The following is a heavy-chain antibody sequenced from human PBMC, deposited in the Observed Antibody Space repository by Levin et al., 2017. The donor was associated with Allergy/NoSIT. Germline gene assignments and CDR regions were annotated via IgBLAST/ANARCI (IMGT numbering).Heavy chain of an antibody. J-gene: IGHJ4*02. CDR1: GYTFTSFG. D-gene: IGHD3/OR15-3a*01. V-gene: IGHV1-18*01. CDR2: SSAYNGNT. CDR3: TRDLGEDTSMIFFDF. Sequence: GESLKISCKASGYTFTSFGISWVRQAPGQGLEWMGWSSAYNGNTNYGQKLQGRVTMTTDTSTSTAYMELRSLRSDDTAVYFCTRDLGEDTSMIFFDFWGQGTRVTVSS.